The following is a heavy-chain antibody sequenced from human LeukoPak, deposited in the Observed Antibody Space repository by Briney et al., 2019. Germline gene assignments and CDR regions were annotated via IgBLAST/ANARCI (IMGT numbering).Heavy chain of an antibody. CDR1: GGSINSYY. CDR2: IYFSGST. J-gene: IGHJ4*02. D-gene: IGHD5-18*01. V-gene: IGHV4-59*01. Sequence: SETLSLTCTVSGGSINSYYWNWIRQSPGKGLEWIGHIYFSGSTNYNPSLKSRVIISVDMSKNRFSLRLSSVTAADTAVYYCARAGYSSGYVGGFDYWGQGALVIVSS. CDR3: ARAGYSSGYVGGFDY.